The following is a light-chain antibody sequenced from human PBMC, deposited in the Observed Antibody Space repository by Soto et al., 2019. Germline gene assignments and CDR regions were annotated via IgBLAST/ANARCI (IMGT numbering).Light chain of an antibody. V-gene: IGKV3D-15*01. CDR3: QQYGTSPET. Sequence: MTQSPANLSVSVGERATLSCRASQSIRTNLAWYQQKPGQAPSLLIHGASSRDAGIPARFSGSGSGTDFTLTISSLQPEDFAVYYCQQYGTSPETFGQGTKVDIK. CDR1: QSIRTN. CDR2: GAS. J-gene: IGKJ1*01.